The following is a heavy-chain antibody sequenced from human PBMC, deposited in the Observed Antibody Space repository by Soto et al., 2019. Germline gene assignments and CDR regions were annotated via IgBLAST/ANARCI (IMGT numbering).Heavy chain of an antibody. D-gene: IGHD2-15*01. V-gene: IGHV3-33*01. J-gene: IGHJ6*02. CDR1: GFTFSNYG. Sequence: QVQLVESGGGVVQPVRSLRLSCAASGFTFSNYGMHWVRQAPGKGLEWVAVIWYDGSNKYYADSVKGRFTISRDNSKNTLYLQMNSLRAEDTAVYYCASEYCSGGSCSYSGMDVWGQGTTVTVSS. CDR3: ASEYCSGGSCSYSGMDV. CDR2: IWYDGSNK.